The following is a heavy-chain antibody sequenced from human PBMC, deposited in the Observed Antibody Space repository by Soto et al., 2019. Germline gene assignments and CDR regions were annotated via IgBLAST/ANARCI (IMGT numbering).Heavy chain of an antibody. J-gene: IGHJ5*02. Sequence: QLQLQESGPGLVKPSETLSLTCTVSGGSISSSSYYWGWIRQPPGKGLEWIGSIYYSGSTYYNPSLKSRVTISVDTSKNQFSLKLSSVTAADTAVYYCARAIVVVPAAMDTFDPWGQGTLVTVSS. V-gene: IGHV4-39*01. CDR3: ARAIVVVPAAMDTFDP. CDR1: GGSISSSSYY. CDR2: IYYSGST. D-gene: IGHD2-2*01.